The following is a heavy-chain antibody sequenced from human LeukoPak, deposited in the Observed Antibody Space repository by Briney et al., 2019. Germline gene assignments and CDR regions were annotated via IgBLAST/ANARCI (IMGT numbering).Heavy chain of an antibody. V-gene: IGHV4-34*01. CDR2: INHSGST. CDR1: GGSFSGYY. Sequence: SETLSLTCAVYGGSFSGYYWSWIRQPPGKGLEWIGEINHSGSTNYNPSLKSRVTISVDTSKNQFSLKLSSVTAADTAVYHCARGQVKYDYWGQGTLVTVSS. CDR3: ARGQVKYDY. J-gene: IGHJ4*02.